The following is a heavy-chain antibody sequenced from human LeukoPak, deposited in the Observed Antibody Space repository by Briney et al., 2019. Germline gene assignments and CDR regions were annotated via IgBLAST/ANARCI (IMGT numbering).Heavy chain of an antibody. J-gene: IGHJ4*02. Sequence: HPGGSLRLSCAASGFTFSSYAMSWVRQAPGEGLEWVSAISGSGGSTYYADSVKGRFTISRDNSKNTLYLQMNSLRAEDTAVYYCAKGGDDYGDYKRGYYFDYWGQGTLVTVSS. D-gene: IGHD4-17*01. CDR1: GFTFSSYA. CDR3: AKGGDDYGDYKRGYYFDY. CDR2: ISGSGGST. V-gene: IGHV3-23*01.